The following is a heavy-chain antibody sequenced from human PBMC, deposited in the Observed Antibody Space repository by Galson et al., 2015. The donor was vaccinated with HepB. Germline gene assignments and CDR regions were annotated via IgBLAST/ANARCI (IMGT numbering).Heavy chain of an antibody. V-gene: IGHV1-69*13. J-gene: IGHJ3*02. Sequence: SVKVSCKASGGTFSSYAISWVRQAPGQGLEWMGGIIPIFGTANYAQKFQGRVTITADESTSTAYMELSSLRSEDTAVYYCARDRKLRGATLFDDAFDIWGQGTMVTVSS. CDR2: IIPIFGTA. CDR1: GGTFSSYA. CDR3: ARDRKLRGATLFDDAFDI. D-gene: IGHD1-26*01.